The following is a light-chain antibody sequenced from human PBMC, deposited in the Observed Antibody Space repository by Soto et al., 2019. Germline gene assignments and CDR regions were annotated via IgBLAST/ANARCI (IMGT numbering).Light chain of an antibody. J-gene: IGKJ1*01. CDR1: QSVFYSSKNRNY. V-gene: IGKV4-1*01. CDR3: KQYYRTPRT. CDR2: WAS. Sequence: DIVMTQSPDSLTVSLGERATINCKSSQSVFYSSKNRNYLAWYQQKPGQPPKLLIYWASTRQSGVPDRFSGSGSVTDFTLTISTLQAEDVAGDYCKQYYRTPRTFGQGTKVEIK.